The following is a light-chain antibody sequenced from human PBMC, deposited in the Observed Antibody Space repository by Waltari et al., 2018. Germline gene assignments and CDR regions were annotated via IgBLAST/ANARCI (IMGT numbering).Light chain of an antibody. CDR1: SSDVGGYKY. CDR2: EAS. J-gene: IGLJ1*01. V-gene: IGLV2-8*01. Sequence: QSALTQPPSASGSPGQSVTISCTGTSSDVGGYKYVSWYKQLPGQAPILIIYEASERPSGVPDRFSGSKSGNTASLTVSGLQAEDEADYYCSSYAGSSNFVFGTGTKVTVL. CDR3: SSYAGSSNFV.